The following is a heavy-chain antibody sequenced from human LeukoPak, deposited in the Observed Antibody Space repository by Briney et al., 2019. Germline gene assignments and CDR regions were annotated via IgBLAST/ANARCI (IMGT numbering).Heavy chain of an antibody. J-gene: IGHJ4*02. V-gene: IGHV3-15*01. CDR1: GFTFSNAW. D-gene: IGHD3-9*01. CDR3: TTDQILRYFDWLRPGAWSGTASFDY. Sequence: TGGSLRLSCAASGFTFSNAWMSWVRQAPGKGLEWVGRIKSKTDGGTTDYAAPVKGRFTISRDDSKNTLYLQMNSLKTEDTAVYYCTTDQILRYFDWLRPGAWSGTASFDYWGQGTLVTVSS. CDR2: IKSKTDGGTT.